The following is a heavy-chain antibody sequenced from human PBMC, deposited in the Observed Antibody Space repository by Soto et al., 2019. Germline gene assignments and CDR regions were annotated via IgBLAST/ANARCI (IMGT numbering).Heavy chain of an antibody. D-gene: IGHD2-15*01. J-gene: IGHJ6*02. V-gene: IGHV1-3*01. CDR2: INAGNGNT. CDR3: ARDPFLYCSGGSCPASDYYYYGMDV. CDR1: GYTFTSYA. Sequence: ASVKVSCKASGYTFTSYAMHWVRQAPGQRLEWMGWINAGNGNTKYSQKFQGRVTITRDTSASTAYMELSSLRSEDTAVYYCARDPFLYCSGGSCPASDYYYYGMDVWGQGTTVTVSS.